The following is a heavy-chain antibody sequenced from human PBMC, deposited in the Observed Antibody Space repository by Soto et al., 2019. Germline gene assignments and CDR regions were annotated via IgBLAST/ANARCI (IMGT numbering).Heavy chain of an antibody. CDR3: ARVLRGYSSSSSLDY. CDR2: ISYDGSNK. Sequence: VQLVESGGGVVQLGRSLRLSCAASGFTFSSYAMHWVRQAPGKGLEWVAVISYDGSNKYYADSVKGRFTISRDNSKNTLYLQMNSLRAEDTAVYYCARVLRGYSSSSSLDYWGQGTLVTVSS. D-gene: IGHD6-6*01. J-gene: IGHJ4*02. V-gene: IGHV3-30-3*01. CDR1: GFTFSSYA.